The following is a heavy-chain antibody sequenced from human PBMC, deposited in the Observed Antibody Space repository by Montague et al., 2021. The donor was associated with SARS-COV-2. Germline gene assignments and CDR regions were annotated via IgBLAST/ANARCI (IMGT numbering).Heavy chain of an antibody. Sequence: SETLSLTCTVSGGSISGYWTWMRQPPGKGLEWLGHIYYTGSTKYNPSLKSRVTISIDTPKNQFSLKLRSVTAADTAVYFCAGAQTTCFIANCVNYFDYRGQGALVTVSS. CDR1: GGSISGY. D-gene: IGHD2-2*01. V-gene: IGHV4-59*01. CDR3: AGAQTTCFIANCVNYFDY. CDR2: IYYTGST. J-gene: IGHJ4*02.